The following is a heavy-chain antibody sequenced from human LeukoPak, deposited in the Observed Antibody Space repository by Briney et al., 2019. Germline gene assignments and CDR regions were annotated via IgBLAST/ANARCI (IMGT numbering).Heavy chain of an antibody. CDR2: ISPSGGST. Sequence: ASVTVSFTAFGYTFTSNYMHWVRQAPGQGPEWMGVISPSGGSTTYAQKFQGRVTLTRDMSTSTVYMDVSSLISEDTAVYYCARDQRGSSFYESSGLDYWGQGTLVTVSS. V-gene: IGHV1-46*01. J-gene: IGHJ4*02. D-gene: IGHD3-22*01. CDR3: ARDQRGSSFYESSGLDY. CDR1: GYTFTSNY.